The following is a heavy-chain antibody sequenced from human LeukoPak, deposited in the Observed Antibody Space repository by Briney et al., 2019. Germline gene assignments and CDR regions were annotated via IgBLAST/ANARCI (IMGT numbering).Heavy chain of an antibody. J-gene: IGHJ4*02. CDR3: TRESGSYHGNDY. D-gene: IGHD1-26*01. CDR1: GYTFTSYA. Sequence: ASVKVSCKASGYTFTSYAMHWVRQAPGQRLEWMGWINAGNGNTKYSQKLQGRVTITRDTSASTAYMELSSLRSEDTAVYYCTRESGSYHGNDYWGQGTLVTVTS. V-gene: IGHV1-3*01. CDR2: INAGNGNT.